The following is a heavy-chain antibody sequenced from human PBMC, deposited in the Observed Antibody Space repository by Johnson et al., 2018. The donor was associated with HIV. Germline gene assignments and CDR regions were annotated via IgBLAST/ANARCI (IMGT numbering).Heavy chain of an antibody. CDR2: IGTAGDT. J-gene: IGHJ3*01. D-gene: IGHD2-8*01. V-gene: IGHV3-13*01. CDR1: GFTFSNYD. CDR3: AKVLNEKSYIDLFHV. Sequence: VQLVESGGGLVQPGGSLRLSCAASGFTFSNYDMHWVRQATGKGLEWVSAIGTAGDTYYPGSVKGRFTISRDNSKNTLYLQMNSLRAEDTAVYYCAKVLNEKSYIDLFHVWGQGTMVTVSS.